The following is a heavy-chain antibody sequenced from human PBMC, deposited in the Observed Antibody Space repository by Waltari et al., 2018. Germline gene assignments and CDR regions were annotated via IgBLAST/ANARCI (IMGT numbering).Heavy chain of an antibody. V-gene: IGHV3-23*03. D-gene: IGHD4-17*01. CDR2: IYSGGST. CDR3: AKDDYGGNVDY. J-gene: IGHJ4*02. CDR1: GFTFSSYA. Sequence: EVQLLESGGGLVQPGGSLRLSCAASGFTFSSYAMSWVRQAPGKGLGWVSVIYSGGSTYYADAVKGRFTISRDNSKNTLYLQMNSLRAEDTAVYYCAKDDYGGNVDYWGQGTLVTVSS.